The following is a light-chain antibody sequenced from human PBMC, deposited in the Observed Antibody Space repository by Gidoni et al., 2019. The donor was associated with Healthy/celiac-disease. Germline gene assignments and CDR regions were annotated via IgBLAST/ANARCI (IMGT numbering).Light chain of an antibody. J-gene: IGKJ3*01. CDR2: KAS. V-gene: IGKV1-5*03. CDR3: QQYNSYPT. CDR1: QSISCW. Sequence: DIQMTQSPSTLSASVGDRVTSTCRASQSISCWLAWYQQKPGKAPKLLIYKASSLESGVPSRFSGSGSGTEFTLTISSLQPDDFATYYCQQYNSYPTFGPGTKVDIK.